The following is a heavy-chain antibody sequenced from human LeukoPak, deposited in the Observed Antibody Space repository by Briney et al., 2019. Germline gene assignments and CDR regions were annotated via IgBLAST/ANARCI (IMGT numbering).Heavy chain of an antibody. Sequence: SETLSLTCTVSGGSISSYYWSWIRQPPGKGLEWIGYIYYSGSTNYNPSLKSRVTISVDTSKNQFSLKLGSVTAADTAVYYCARTRAYFDHWGQGTLVTVSS. V-gene: IGHV4-59*01. CDR2: IYYSGST. CDR1: GGSISSYY. J-gene: IGHJ4*02. CDR3: ARTRAYFDH.